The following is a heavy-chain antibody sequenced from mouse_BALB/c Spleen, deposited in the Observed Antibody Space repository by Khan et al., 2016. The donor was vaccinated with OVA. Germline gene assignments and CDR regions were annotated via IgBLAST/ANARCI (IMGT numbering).Heavy chain of an antibody. CDR2: ISSGGHYT. Sequence: EVMLVESGGDLVKTGGSLKLSCAASGFTFSTYGMSWVRQTPDKRLEWVATISSGGHYTYYIDSVKGRFTISRDNAKHNLYLQMTSLRSEDTAMYYCARLAYYYNSEGFAYWGQGTLVTVSA. CDR3: ARLAYYYNSEGFAY. V-gene: IGHV5-6*02. D-gene: IGHD1-1*02. CDR1: GFTFSTYG. J-gene: IGHJ3*01.